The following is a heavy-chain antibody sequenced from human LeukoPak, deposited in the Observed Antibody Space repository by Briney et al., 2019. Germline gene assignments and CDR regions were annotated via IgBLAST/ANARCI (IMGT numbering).Heavy chain of an antibody. CDR3: AKVKTVTTSHYDY. V-gene: IGHV3-23*01. D-gene: IGHD4-17*01. CDR1: GFTFSSYA. J-gene: IGHJ4*02. CDR2: ISGSGGST. Sequence: SGGSLRLSCAASGFTFSSYAMSWVRQAPGKGLEWVSAISGSGGSTYYADSVKGRFTISRDNSKNTLYLQMNSLRAEDTAVYYCAKVKTVTTSHYDYWGQGTLVTVSS.